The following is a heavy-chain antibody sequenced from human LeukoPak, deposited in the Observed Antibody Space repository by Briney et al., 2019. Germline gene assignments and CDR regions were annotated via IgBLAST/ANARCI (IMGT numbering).Heavy chain of an antibody. D-gene: IGHD6-19*01. Sequence: GGSLRLSCAASGFTFSSYAMSWVRQAPGKGLEWVSGISDSGGSTYYADSVKGRFTISRDNAKNSLYLQMNSLRAEDTAVYYCARGYSSGWTFFDYWGQGTLVTVSS. V-gene: IGHV3-23*01. CDR2: ISDSGGST. J-gene: IGHJ4*02. CDR3: ARGYSSGWTFFDY. CDR1: GFTFSSYA.